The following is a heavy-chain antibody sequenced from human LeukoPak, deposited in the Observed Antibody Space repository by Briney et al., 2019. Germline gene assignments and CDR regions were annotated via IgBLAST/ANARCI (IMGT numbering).Heavy chain of an antibody. Sequence: GGSLRLSCAASGFTFSSYGMHWVRQAPGKGLEWVAVISYDGSNKYYADSVKGRFTISRDNSKNTLYLQMNSLRAEDTAVYYCAKDRRLWFGDLLSPNGFDPWGQGTLVTVSS. V-gene: IGHV3-30*18. D-gene: IGHD3-10*01. CDR3: AKDRRLWFGDLLSPNGFDP. CDR2: ISYDGSNK. J-gene: IGHJ5*02. CDR1: GFTFSSYG.